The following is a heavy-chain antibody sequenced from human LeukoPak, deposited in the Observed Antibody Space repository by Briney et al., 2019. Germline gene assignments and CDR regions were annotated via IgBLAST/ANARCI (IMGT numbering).Heavy chain of an antibody. V-gene: IGHV3-9*01. CDR2: ISWNSGSI. Sequence: GRSLRLSCAASGFTFDDYAMHWVRQAPGKGLEWVSGISWNSGSIGYADSVKGRFTISRDNAKNSLYLQMNSLRAEDTALYYCAKDIRGGYYDSSGCFDYWGQGTLVTVSS. J-gene: IGHJ4*02. CDR1: GFTFDDYA. CDR3: AKDIRGGYYDSSGCFDY. D-gene: IGHD3-22*01.